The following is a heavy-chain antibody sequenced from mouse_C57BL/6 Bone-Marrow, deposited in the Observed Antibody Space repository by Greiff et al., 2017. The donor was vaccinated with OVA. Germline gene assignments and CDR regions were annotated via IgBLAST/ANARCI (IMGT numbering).Heavy chain of an antibody. CDR3: ANIVTTTLYYFDY. CDR2: ISDGGSYT. J-gene: IGHJ2*01. CDR1: GFTFSSYA. Sequence: DVHLVESGGGLVKPGGSLKLSCAASGFTFSSYAMSWVRQTPEKRLEWVATISDGGSYTYYPDNVKGRFTISRDNAKNNLYLQMSHLKSEDTAMYYCANIVTTTLYYFDYWGQGTTLTVSS. D-gene: IGHD2-5*01. V-gene: IGHV5-4*01.